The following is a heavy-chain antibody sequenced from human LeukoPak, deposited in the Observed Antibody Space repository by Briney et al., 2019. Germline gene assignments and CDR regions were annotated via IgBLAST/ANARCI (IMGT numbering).Heavy chain of an antibody. V-gene: IGHV4-59*01. Sequence: PSETLSLTCTVSGGSISSYYWSWIRQPPGKGLEWIGYIYYSGSTNYNPSLKSRVTISVDTSKNQFSLKLSSVTAADTAVYYCAKPAGYSHAFDIWGQGTMVTVSS. CDR1: GGSISSYY. J-gene: IGHJ3*02. D-gene: IGHD5-24*01. CDR3: AKPAGYSHAFDI. CDR2: IYYSGST.